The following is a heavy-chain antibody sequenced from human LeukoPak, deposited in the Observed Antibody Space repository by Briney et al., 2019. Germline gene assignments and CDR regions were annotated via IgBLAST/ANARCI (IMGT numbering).Heavy chain of an antibody. J-gene: IGHJ5*02. V-gene: IGHV1-2*06. Sequence: ASVKVSCKASGYTFTGYYMHWVRQAPGQGLEWMGRINPNSGGTNYAQKFQGRVTMTRDTSISTAYMELSRLRSDDTAVYYRARGDYGDYAFDPWGQGTLVTVPS. CDR2: INPNSGGT. CDR3: ARGDYGDYAFDP. D-gene: IGHD4-17*01. CDR1: GYTFTGYY.